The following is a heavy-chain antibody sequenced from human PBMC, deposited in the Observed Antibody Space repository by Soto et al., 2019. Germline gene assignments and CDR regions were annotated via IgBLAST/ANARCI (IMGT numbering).Heavy chain of an antibody. CDR1: VEPMTGGYY. D-gene: IGHD2-15*01. Sequence: SETLSLTCDVSVEPMTGGYYWGWIRQSPGKGLWWVWCIYYGGTTYYNPSLRSRLAISIDTSKNQFSLRLSSVTAADTALYYGARGWYYFDFWGQGTLVTVSS. V-gene: IGHV4-38-2*01. J-gene: IGHJ4*02. CDR2: IYYGGTT. CDR3: ARGWYYFDF.